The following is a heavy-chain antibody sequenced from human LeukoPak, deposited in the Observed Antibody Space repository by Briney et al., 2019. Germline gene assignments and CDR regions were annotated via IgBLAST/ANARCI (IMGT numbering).Heavy chain of an antibody. CDR3: ARARDLYSSIFYHFDY. J-gene: IGHJ4*02. CDR1: AFPLSRYA. D-gene: IGHD6-13*01. V-gene: IGHV3-64*01. Sequence: PGRSLRLSCTASAFPLSRYAMPWVSQAPGQGLEYVSSISSNGSSAYYSNSVKGRVSISRDNSKNTLYLQVGSLRAEDMAVYYCARARDLYSSIFYHFDYWGQGTLVTVSS. CDR2: ISSNGSSA.